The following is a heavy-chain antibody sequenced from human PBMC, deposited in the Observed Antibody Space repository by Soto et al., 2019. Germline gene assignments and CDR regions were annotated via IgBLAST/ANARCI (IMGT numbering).Heavy chain of an antibody. Sequence: EVQLVESGGGLEQPGRSLRLSCEASGFTFAEYTMHWVRHHPVKGLEWVSGIDWKGDAMGYADSVKGRFTISRDNAKKTLYLQMNGLTLEDAAVYHCAKDYYCSAEGCFSPYRTHILDVWGKGTTVTVSS. CDR2: IDWKGDAM. CDR3: AKDYYCSAEGCFSPYRTHILDV. D-gene: IGHD2-15*01. V-gene: IGHV3-9*01. CDR1: GFTFAEYT. J-gene: IGHJ6*04.